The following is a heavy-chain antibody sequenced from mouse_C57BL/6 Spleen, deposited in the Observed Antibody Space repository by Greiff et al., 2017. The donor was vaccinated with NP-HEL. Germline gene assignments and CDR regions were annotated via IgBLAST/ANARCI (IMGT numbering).Heavy chain of an antibody. V-gene: IGHV1-64*01. Sequence: QVQLKQPGAELVKPGASVKLSCKASGYTFTSYWMHWVKQRPGQGLEWIGMIHPNSGSTNYNEKFKSKATLTVDKSSSTAYMQLSSLTSEDSAVYYCAGEGETFAYWGQGTLVTVSA. CDR2: IHPNSGST. CDR1: GYTFTSYW. J-gene: IGHJ3*01. CDR3: AGEGETFAY.